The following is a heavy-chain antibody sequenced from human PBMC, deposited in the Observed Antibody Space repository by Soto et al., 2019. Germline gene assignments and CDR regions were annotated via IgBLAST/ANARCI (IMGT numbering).Heavy chain of an antibody. CDR1: GGSFSGYH. V-gene: IGHV4-34*01. J-gene: IGHJ1*01. CDR2: INHSGST. D-gene: IGHD4-4*01. Sequence: SETLSLTCAVYGGSFSGYHWTWMRQPPGKGLEWIGGINHSGSTNSNPSLKSRVTMSVDTSKNQSSLTLSSVTAADTAVYYCARAGAYSNYVLWGQGTLVTVSS. CDR3: ARAGAYSNYVL.